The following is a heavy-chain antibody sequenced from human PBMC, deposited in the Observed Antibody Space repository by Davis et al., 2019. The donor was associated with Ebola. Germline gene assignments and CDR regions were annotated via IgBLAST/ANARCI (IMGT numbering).Heavy chain of an antibody. CDR3: ARGLLRFLEWLLEDGMDV. CDR2: IIPIFGTA. V-gene: IGHV1-69*06. J-gene: IGHJ6*02. CDR1: GGTFSSYA. D-gene: IGHD3-3*01. Sequence: SVKVSCKASGGTFSSYAISWVRQAPGQGLEWMGGIIPIFGTANYAQKFQGRVTITADKSTSTAYMELSSLRSEDTAVYYCARGLLRFLEWLLEDGMDVWGQGTTVTVSS.